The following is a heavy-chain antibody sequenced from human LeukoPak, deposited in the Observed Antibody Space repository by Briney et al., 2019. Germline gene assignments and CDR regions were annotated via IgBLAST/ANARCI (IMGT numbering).Heavy chain of an antibody. J-gene: IGHJ4*02. V-gene: IGHV1-69*13. CDR2: IIPIFDTA. Sequence: SVKVSCKASGGTFSNYAISWVRQAPRQGLEWMGGIIPIFDTADNAQKFQGRLTITADESTSTAYMELSSLRSDDTAVYYCASLTPAFYSSSGYFDYWGQGTLVTVSS. CDR3: ASLTPAFYSSSGYFDY. D-gene: IGHD6-13*01. CDR1: GGTFSNYA.